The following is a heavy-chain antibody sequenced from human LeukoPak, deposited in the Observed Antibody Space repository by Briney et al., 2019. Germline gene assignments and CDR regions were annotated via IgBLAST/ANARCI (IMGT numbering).Heavy chain of an antibody. CDR3: ARDPSRSCAGGNCFSS. CDR1: GFTFNNYA. CDR2: VFFSGNT. Sequence: PGGSLRLSCAASGFTFNNYAMSWIRQPPGKGLEWIGSVFFSGNTYYEPSLKSRVTISVATSTNQFSLNVRSVSAADTAVYYCARDPSRSCAGGNCFSSWGQGTLVIVSS. J-gene: IGHJ5*02. D-gene: IGHD2-15*01. V-gene: IGHV4-59*10.